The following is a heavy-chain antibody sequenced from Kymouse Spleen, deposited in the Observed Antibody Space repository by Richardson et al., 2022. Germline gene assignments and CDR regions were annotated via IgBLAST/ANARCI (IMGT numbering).Heavy chain of an antibody. V-gene: IGHV3-7*01. CDR2: IKQDGSEK. D-gene: IGHD3-10*01. Sequence: EVQLVESGGGLVQPGGSLRLSCAASGFTFSSYWMSWVRQAPGKGLEWVANIKQDGSEKYYVDSVKGRFTISRDNAKNSLYLQMNSLRAEDTAVYYCAREPLLLWFGELSDWFDPWGQGTLVTVSS. J-gene: IGHJ5*02. CDR3: AREPLLLWFGELSDWFDP. CDR1: GFTFSSYW.